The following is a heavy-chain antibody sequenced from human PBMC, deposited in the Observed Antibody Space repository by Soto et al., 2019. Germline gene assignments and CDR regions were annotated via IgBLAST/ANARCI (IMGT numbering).Heavy chain of an antibody. D-gene: IGHD1-26*01. V-gene: IGHV1-69*13. CDR1: GGTFSTYG. CDR3: ASRERVDAFDV. Sequence: SVKVSCKASGGTFSTYGITWVRQASGQGLEWMGGIIPISGSIKFAQKLQGRLTIIPDESTSTVYMELSSLTPEDTAVYYCASRERVDAFDVWGQGTMVTVSS. CDR2: IIPISGSI. J-gene: IGHJ3*01.